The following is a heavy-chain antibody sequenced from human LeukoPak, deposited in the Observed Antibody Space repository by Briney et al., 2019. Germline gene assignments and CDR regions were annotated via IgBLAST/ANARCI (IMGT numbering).Heavy chain of an antibody. V-gene: IGHV3-23*01. CDR2: ISGSDGST. J-gene: IGHJ4*02. CDR3: AKGRCSGGSCYGRGFDY. Sequence: GGSLRLSCAASEFTFSGYAMSWVRQAPGKGLEWVSAISGSDGSTYYADSGKGRFTISRDNSKSTLYLQMNSLRVEDTAVYYCAKGRCSGGSCYGRGFDYWGQGTLVTVSS. D-gene: IGHD2-15*01. CDR1: EFTFSGYA.